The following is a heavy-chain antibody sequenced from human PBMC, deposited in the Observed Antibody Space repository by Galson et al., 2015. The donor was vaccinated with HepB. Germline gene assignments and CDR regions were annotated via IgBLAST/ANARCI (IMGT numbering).Heavy chain of an antibody. Sequence: SLRLSCAVSGFSLRGFSMDWVRQAPGRGLEWLSFISPAGDTIYYVDSVKGRFTISRDTARNSLYLQMNSLRVEDTAVYYCARGWLQNPFDLWGQGTVVTV. CDR2: ISPAGDTI. CDR1: GFSLRGFS. J-gene: IGHJ3*01. CDR3: ARGWLQNPFDL. V-gene: IGHV3-48*01. D-gene: IGHD5-24*01.